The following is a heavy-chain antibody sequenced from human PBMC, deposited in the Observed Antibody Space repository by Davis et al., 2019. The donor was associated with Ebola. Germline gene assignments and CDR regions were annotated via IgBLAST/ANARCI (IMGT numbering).Heavy chain of an antibody. J-gene: IGHJ4*02. CDR3: ARVRPVYYDSSGYPGGY. D-gene: IGHD3-22*01. V-gene: IGHV3-73*01. Sequence: PGGSLRLSCAASGFTFSGSAMHWVRQASGKGLEWVGRIRSKANSYATAYAASVKGRFTISRDDSKNTAYLQMNSLKTGDTAVYYCARVRPVYYDSSGYPGGYWGQGTLVTASS. CDR2: IRSKANSYAT. CDR1: GFTFSGSA.